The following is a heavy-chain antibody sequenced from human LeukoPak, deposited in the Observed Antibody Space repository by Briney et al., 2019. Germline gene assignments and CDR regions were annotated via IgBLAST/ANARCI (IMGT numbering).Heavy chain of an antibody. Sequence: GGSLRLSCAASGFTFSSYWMTWVRQAPGKGLEWVGFIRSKAYGGTTEYAASVKGRFTISRDDSKSIAYLQMNSLKTEDTAVYYCTRVVGWLLLRHHFDYWGQGTLVTVSS. CDR1: GFTFSSYW. CDR3: TRVVGWLLLRHHFDY. V-gene: IGHV3-49*04. J-gene: IGHJ4*02. CDR2: IRSKAYGGTT. D-gene: IGHD3-22*01.